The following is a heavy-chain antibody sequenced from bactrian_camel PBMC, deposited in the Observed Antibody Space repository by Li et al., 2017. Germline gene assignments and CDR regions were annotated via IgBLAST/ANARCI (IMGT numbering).Heavy chain of an antibody. V-gene: IGHV3S9*01. CDR1: EGYSYSTYC. D-gene: IGHD2*01. J-gene: IGHJ4*01. Sequence: HVQLVESGGGSVQPGGSLNLSCVATEGYSYSTYCMAWFRQDPGKEREGVAFIDGDRRGYADSVKGRFTISKDNANNTVNLMMNSLKPEDTAMYYCAANFGPYCSGPYLARRANFLGRGTQVTVS. CDR2: IDGDRRG.